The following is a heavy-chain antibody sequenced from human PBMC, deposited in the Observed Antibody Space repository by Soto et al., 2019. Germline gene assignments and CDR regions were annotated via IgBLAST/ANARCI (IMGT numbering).Heavy chain of an antibody. CDR1: GFTFSSYS. CDR2: ISGSGGST. CDR3: ATSPDIVATDYYFDY. V-gene: IGHV3-23*01. Sequence: PGGSLSLSCAASGFTFSSYSMSWVRQAPGKGLEWVSAISGSGGSTYYADSVKGRFTISRDNSKNTLYLQMNSLRAEDTAVYYCATSPDIVATDYYFDYWGQGTLVTVSS. D-gene: IGHD5-12*01. J-gene: IGHJ4*02.